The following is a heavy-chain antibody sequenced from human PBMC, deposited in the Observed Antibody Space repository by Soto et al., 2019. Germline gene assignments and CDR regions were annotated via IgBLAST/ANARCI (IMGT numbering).Heavy chain of an antibody. CDR1: GGSFSGYY. CDR2: INHSGST. V-gene: IGHV4-34*01. J-gene: IGHJ3*02. CDR3: ASPNLYSYGPGGAFDI. D-gene: IGHD5-18*01. Sequence: SETLSLTCAVYGGSFSGYYWTWIRQPPGTGLEWIGEINHSGSTNYNPSLKSRVTISVDTSKNQFSLKLSSVTAADTAVYYCASPNLYSYGPGGAFDIWGQGTMVTVSS.